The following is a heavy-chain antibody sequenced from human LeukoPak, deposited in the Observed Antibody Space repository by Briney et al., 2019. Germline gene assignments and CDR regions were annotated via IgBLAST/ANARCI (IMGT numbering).Heavy chain of an antibody. CDR3: ARAVLLWFGELPYFDY. CDR2: INHSGST. D-gene: IGHD3-10*01. CDR1: GGSFSGYY. Sequence: SETLSLTCAVYGGSFSGYYWSWLRQPPGKGLEWIGEINHSGSTNYNPSLKSRVTISVDTSKNQFSLKLSSVTAADTAVYYCARAVLLWFGELPYFDYWGQGTLVTVSS. J-gene: IGHJ4*02. V-gene: IGHV4-34*01.